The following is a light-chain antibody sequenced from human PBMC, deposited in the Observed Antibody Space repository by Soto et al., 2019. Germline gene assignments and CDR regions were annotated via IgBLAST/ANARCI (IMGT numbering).Light chain of an antibody. CDR2: DAS. Sequence: EIVLTQYPATLSLSPGVRATLSCRASQSVSSYLAWYQQKPGQAPRLLIYDASNRATGIPARFSGSGSGTDFTLTISSLEPEDFAVYYCQQRSNWPRTFGQGTKVDIK. CDR3: QQRSNWPRT. CDR1: QSVSSY. J-gene: IGKJ1*01. V-gene: IGKV3-11*01.